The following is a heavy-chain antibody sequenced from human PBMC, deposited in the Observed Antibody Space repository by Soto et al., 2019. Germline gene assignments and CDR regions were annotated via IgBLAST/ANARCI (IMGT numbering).Heavy chain of an antibody. CDR2: VYYRGDT. CDR3: ARDDAAGKMDV. CDR1: GGSISGFY. Sequence: SETLSLTCTVSGGSISGFYWSWFRQPPGKGLEWIAYVYYRGDTNYNPSLKSRLTASVSTSKNQFSLQLHSVTAADTAVYYCARDDAAGKMDVWGKGTTVTVSS. V-gene: IGHV4-59*01. D-gene: IGHD6-13*01. J-gene: IGHJ6*04.